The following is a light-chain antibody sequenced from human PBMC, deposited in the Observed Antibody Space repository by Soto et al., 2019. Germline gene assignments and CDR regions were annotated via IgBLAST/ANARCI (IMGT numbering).Light chain of an antibody. CDR2: KAS. V-gene: IGKV1-5*03. CDR3: QQYNSYSRT. Sequence: DIQMTQSPSTLSGSVGDRVTITCGASQTISSWLAWYQQKPGKAPKLLIYKASTLKSGVPSRFSGSGSGTEFTLTISSLQPDDFATYCCQQYNSYSRTFGPGTKVDIK. CDR1: QTISSW. J-gene: IGKJ3*01.